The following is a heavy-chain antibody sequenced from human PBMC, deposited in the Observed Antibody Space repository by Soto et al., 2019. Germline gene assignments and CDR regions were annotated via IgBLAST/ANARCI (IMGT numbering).Heavy chain of an antibody. Sequence: SETLSLTCAVSGGSISSGGYSWSWIRQPPGMGLEWIGYIYHSGTTYYNPSLKSRVIISVDRSENQFSLKLSSVTAADTAVYYCARGKYHDDESSYSTAFWDYWGQGTLVTVSS. CDR3: ARGKYHDDESSYSTAFWDY. CDR2: IYHSGTT. CDR1: GGSISSGGYS. D-gene: IGHD3-22*01. J-gene: IGHJ4*02. V-gene: IGHV4-30-2*01.